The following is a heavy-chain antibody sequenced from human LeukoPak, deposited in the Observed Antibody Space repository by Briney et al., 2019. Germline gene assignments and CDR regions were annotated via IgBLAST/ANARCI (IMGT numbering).Heavy chain of an antibody. Sequence: ASVKVSCKASGYTFTGYYMHWVRQAPGQGLEWMGWINPNSGGTNYAQKFQGRVTMTRDTSISTAYMELSRLRSDDTAVYYCARDLDIVVLPAAIVGWFDPWGQGTLVTVSS. CDR1: GYTFTGYY. V-gene: IGHV1-2*02. J-gene: IGHJ5*02. D-gene: IGHD2-2*02. CDR2: INPNSGGT. CDR3: ARDLDIVVLPAAIVGWFDP.